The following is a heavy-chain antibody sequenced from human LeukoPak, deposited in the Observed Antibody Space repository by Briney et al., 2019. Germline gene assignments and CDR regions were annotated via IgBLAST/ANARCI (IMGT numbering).Heavy chain of an antibody. J-gene: IGHJ4*02. CDR3: ARSERPDGFPLDY. CDR2: ITDNGGGT. D-gene: IGHD6-25*01. CDR1: GCSFSNYA. Sequence: GGSLRLSCAASGCSFSNYAMHWVRLAPGKGLEYVSAITDNGGGTYYVNSVKDRFTISRDNSKNTLYLQMGSLRPEDMAVYYCARSERPDGFPLDYWGQGTLVTVSS. V-gene: IGHV3-64*01.